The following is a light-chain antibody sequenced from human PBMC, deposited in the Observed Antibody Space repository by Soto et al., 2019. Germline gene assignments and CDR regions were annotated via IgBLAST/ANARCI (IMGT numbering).Light chain of an antibody. CDR2: DAS. Sequence: DIHMTQSPSTLSAFVGDRVTITCRASQSTSSWLAWYQQKPGKAPKLLIYDASNLESGVPSRFSGRGSGTEFTLTISSLQPDDFATYYCQQYNTYPYTFGQGTKVDI. V-gene: IGKV1-5*01. CDR1: QSTSSW. J-gene: IGKJ2*01. CDR3: QQYNTYPYT.